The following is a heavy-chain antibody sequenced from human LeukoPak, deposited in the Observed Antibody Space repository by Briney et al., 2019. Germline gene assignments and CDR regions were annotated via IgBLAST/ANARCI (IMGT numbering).Heavy chain of an antibody. D-gene: IGHD6-19*01. V-gene: IGHV4-59*08. CDR1: DGSITNYY. Sequence: SETLSLTCTVSDGSITNYYWSWIRQPPGKGLEWIGFTHYSESTIYNPSLKSRVTISVDTSRNHLSLKLTSVTAADTAVYYCARNAAVATSRTWFDPWGQGTLVTVSS. CDR2: THYSEST. J-gene: IGHJ5*02. CDR3: ARNAAVATSRTWFDP.